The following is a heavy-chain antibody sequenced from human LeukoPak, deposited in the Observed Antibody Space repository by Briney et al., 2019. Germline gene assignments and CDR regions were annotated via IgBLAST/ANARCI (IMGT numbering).Heavy chain of an antibody. V-gene: IGHV3-23*01. CDR3: AKGSLGSWYYFDY. Sequence: GGSLRLSCAASGFTFGSSAMSWVRQAPGKGPEWVSTFSRSGPDTYYADSVKGRFTIFRDNSKNTLCLQMNRLRAEDTAVYYCAKGSLGSWYYFDYWGQGTLVTVSS. D-gene: IGHD6-13*01. J-gene: IGHJ4*02. CDR2: FSRSGPDT. CDR1: GFTFGSSA.